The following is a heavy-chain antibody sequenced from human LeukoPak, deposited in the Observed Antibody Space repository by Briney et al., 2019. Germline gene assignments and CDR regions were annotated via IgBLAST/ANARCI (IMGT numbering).Heavy chain of an antibody. Sequence: PGGSLRLSCIASGFVFSRDNMNWVRRAPGKGLEWVAHISEAIYYADSVQGRFTISRDNDKNSLYLQMSNLRAEDTAMYYCVREVGRPKTFYFDSWGRGTPVTVSS. J-gene: IGHJ4*02. D-gene: IGHD3-16*01. V-gene: IGHV3-48*04. CDR1: GFVFSRDN. CDR2: ISEAI. CDR3: VREVGRPKTFYFDS.